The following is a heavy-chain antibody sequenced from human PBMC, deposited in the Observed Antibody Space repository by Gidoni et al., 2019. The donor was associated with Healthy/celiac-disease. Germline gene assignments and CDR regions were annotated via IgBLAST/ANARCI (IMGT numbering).Heavy chain of an antibody. CDR1: GFTFSSDS. D-gene: IGHD2-15*01. V-gene: IGHV3-48*02. CDR2: ISSSISTI. J-gene: IGHJ3*02. CDR3: ARGYCSAASCYSGRLPSDAFDI. Sequence: EVQLVESVGGLVQPGGSLRLSCAASGFTFSSDSMNCVPQAPGKGLEWVSYISSSISTIYYADSVKGRFTISRDNAKNSLHLPMNSLRDEDTAVYYCARGYCSAASCYSGRLPSDAFDIWGQGTMVTVSS.